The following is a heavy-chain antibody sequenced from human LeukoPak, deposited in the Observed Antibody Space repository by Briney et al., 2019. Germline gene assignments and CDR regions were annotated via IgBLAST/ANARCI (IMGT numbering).Heavy chain of an antibody. J-gene: IGHJ3*02. Sequence: PSETLSLTCTVSGGSISSYYWSWIRQPPGKGLEWIGYIYYSGSTNYNPSLKSRVTISVDTSKNQFSLKLSSVTAADTAVYYCARDLLGGSYFKQFAFDIWGQGTMVTVSS. V-gene: IGHV4-59*12. CDR3: ARDLLGGSYFKQFAFDI. CDR2: IYYSGST. D-gene: IGHD1-26*01. CDR1: GGSISSYY.